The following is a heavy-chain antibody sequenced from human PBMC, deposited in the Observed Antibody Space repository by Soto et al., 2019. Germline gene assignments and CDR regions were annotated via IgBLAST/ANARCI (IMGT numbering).Heavy chain of an antibody. CDR2: ISSSSSYI. V-gene: IGHV3-21*01. CDR1: GFTFSSYS. J-gene: IGHJ6*03. CDR3: ARERHAGRLRSRSYYYMDV. D-gene: IGHD5-12*01. Sequence: EVQLVESGGGLVKPGGSLRLSCAASGFTFSSYSMNWVRQAPGKGLEWVSSISSSSSYIYYADSVKGRFTISRDNAKTSLYLQMNSLRAEDTAVYYCARERHAGRLRSRSYYYMDVWGKGTTVTVSS.